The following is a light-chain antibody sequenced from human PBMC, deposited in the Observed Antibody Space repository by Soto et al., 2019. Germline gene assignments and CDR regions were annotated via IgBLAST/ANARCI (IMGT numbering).Light chain of an antibody. J-gene: IGKJ1*01. Sequence: EIVMTQSPATLSVSPVERATLSCRARKSVSSNLAWYQQKPGQAPRLLIYGASTRATGIPARFSGSGSGTEFTLTISSLQSEDFAVYYCQQYNSWLWTFGQGTKVDIK. V-gene: IGKV3-15*01. CDR3: QQYNSWLWT. CDR2: GAS. CDR1: KSVSSN.